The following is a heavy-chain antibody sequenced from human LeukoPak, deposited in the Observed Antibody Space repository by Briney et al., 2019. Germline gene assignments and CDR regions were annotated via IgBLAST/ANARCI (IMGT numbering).Heavy chain of an antibody. CDR2: MNPNSANT. CDR1: GYTFTSYD. D-gene: IGHD3-9*01. V-gene: IGHV1-8*03. CDR3: ARDGYYKTEHAFDI. J-gene: IGHJ3*02. Sequence: GASVKVSCKASGYTFTSYDINWVRQATGQGLEWMGWMNPNSANTGYAQKFQGRVTITRNTSISTTYMELSSLRSEDTAVYYCARDGYYKTEHAFDIWGQGTMVTVSS.